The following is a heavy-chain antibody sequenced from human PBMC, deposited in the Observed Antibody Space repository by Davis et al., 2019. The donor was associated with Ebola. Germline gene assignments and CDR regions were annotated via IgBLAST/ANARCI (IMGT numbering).Heavy chain of an antibody. V-gene: IGHV3-23*01. D-gene: IGHD2-15*01. J-gene: IGHJ3*02. CDR1: GFTFSSYA. CDR2: ISGSGGST. Sequence: GESLKISCAASGFTFSSYAMSWVRQAPGKGLEWVSAISGSGGSTYYADSVKGRFTISRDNSKNTLYLQMNSLRAEDTAVYYCAKWVDEGLVVVVAASVAFDIWGQGTMVTVSS. CDR3: AKWVDEGLVVVVAASVAFDI.